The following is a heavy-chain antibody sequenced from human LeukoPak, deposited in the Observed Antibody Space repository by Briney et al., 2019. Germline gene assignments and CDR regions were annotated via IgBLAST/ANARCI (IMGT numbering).Heavy chain of an antibody. CDR3: ARERITGTTYFDY. V-gene: IGHV4-34*01. D-gene: IGHD1-20*01. CDR1: GGSFSGYY. J-gene: IGHJ4*02. CDR2: INHSGST. Sequence: SETLSLTCAVYGGSFSGYYWSWIRQPPGKGLGWIGEINHSGSTNYNPSLKSRVTISVDTSKNQFSLKLSSVTAADTAVYYCARERITGTTYFDYWGQGTLVTVSS.